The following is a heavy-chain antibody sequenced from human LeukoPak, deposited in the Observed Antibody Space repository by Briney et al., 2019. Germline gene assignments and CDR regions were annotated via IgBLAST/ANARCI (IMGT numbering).Heavy chain of an antibody. D-gene: IGHD3-22*01. CDR1: GFTFSSYS. CDR3: ARYYYDSSGYYYNFDY. CDR2: ISSSSSTI. J-gene: IGHJ4*02. V-gene: IGHV3-48*02. Sequence: GGSLRLSCAASGFTFSSYSMNWVRQAPGKGLEWVSYISSSSSTIYYADSVKGRFTTSRDNAKNSLYLQMNSLRDEDTAVYYCARYYYDSSGYYYNFDYWGQGTLVTVSS.